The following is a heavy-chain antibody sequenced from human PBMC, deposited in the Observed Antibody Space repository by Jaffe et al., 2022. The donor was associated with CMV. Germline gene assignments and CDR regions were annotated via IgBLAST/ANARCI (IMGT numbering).Heavy chain of an antibody. CDR2: ISSSSSTI. D-gene: IGHD3-16*01. CDR3: ARWGRIMITFGGVYGLDY. V-gene: IGHV3-48*02. CDR1: GFTFSSYS. Sequence: EVQLVESGGGLVQPGGSLRLSCAASGFTFSSYSMNWVRQAPGKGLEWVSYISSSSSTIYYADSVKGRFTISRDNAKNSLYLQMNSLRDEDTAVYYCARWGRIMITFGGVYGLDYWGQGTLVTVSS. J-gene: IGHJ4*02.